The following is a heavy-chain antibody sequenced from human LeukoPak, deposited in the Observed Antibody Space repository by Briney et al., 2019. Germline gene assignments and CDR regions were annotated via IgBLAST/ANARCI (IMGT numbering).Heavy chain of an antibody. V-gene: IGHV4-59*01. CDR3: ARGIRYGNDF. CDR1: GGSIINYY. Sequence: SETLSLTCNVSGGSIINYYWTWVRQPPGKGLEWIGYIYDYGTTNYNPSLKSRVTISVDTSKNQFSLSLTSVTAADTAVYYCARGIRYGNDFWGQGTLVSVSS. J-gene: IGHJ4*02. CDR2: IYDYGTT. D-gene: IGHD6-13*01.